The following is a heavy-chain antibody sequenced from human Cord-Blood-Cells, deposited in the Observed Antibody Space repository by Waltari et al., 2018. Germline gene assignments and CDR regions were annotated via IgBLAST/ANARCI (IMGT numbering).Heavy chain of an antibody. CDR2: IYYSGGT. D-gene: IGHD3-10*01. J-gene: IGHJ5*02. V-gene: IGHV4-59*01. Sequence: QVQLQESGPGLVKPSETLSLTCTVSGGSISSYYWRWIRQPPGKGLEWIGYIYYSGGTNYNPSLKSRVTISVDTSKNQFSLKLSSVTAADTAVYYCARVSGLADRELFDPWGQGTLVTVSS. CDR3: ARVSGLADRELFDP. CDR1: GGSISSYY.